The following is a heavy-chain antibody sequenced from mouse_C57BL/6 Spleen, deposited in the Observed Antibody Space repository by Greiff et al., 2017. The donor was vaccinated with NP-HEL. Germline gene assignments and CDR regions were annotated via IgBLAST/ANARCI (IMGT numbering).Heavy chain of an antibody. Sequence: VQLQQSGPELVKPGASVKMSCKASGYTFTDYNMHWVNQSHGKSLEWIGYINPNNGGTSYNQKFKGKATLTVNKSSSTAYMELRSQTSEDSAVYYCARKDYGGTWFAYWGKGTLVTVSA. CDR3: ARKDYGGTWFAY. D-gene: IGHD1-2*01. CDR1: GYTFTDYN. J-gene: IGHJ3*01. V-gene: IGHV1-22*01. CDR2: INPNNGGT.